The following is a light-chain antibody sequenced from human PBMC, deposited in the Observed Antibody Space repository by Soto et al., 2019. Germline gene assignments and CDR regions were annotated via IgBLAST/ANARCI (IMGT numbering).Light chain of an antibody. V-gene: IGKV1-5*03. CDR1: QGISSW. Sequence: EIQMTQTPSSVSASVGDSVTISCRASQGISSWLAWYQQKPGKAPKLLIYTASRLESGVPSRFSGSGSGTEFTLTISSLQPDDCATYYCQQYNSYSWTFGQGTKV. CDR3: QQYNSYSWT. CDR2: TAS. J-gene: IGKJ1*01.